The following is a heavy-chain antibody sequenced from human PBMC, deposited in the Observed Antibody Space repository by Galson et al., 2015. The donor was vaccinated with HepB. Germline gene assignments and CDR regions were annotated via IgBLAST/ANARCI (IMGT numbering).Heavy chain of an antibody. J-gene: IGHJ4*02. CDR2: FDPEVDGP. V-gene: IGHV1-24*01. CDR1: GYSLNEIS. CDR3: ATPRNDILTGYPGVNFDY. Sequence: SVKVSCKVSGYSLNEISITWVRQAPGKGLEWMGRFDPEVDGPIFAQKFQGRVTLTEDTTTDTAYMELSSLRSEDTAVYYCATPRNDILTGYPGVNFDYWGQGSLVTVSS. D-gene: IGHD3-9*01.